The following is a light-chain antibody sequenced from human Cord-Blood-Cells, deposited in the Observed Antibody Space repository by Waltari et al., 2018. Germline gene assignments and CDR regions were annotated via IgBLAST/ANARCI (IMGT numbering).Light chain of an antibody. CDR3: QQYNSYWT. CDR2: YAS. J-gene: IGKJ1*01. Sequence: DIPMTQSTPTLSASVGDRVTITCRASQSISSWLAWYQQKPGKAPKLLIYYASSLERGVPSRFSGSGSGTEFTLTISSLQPDDFATYYCQQYNSYWTFGQGTKVEIK. CDR1: QSISSW. V-gene: IGKV1-5*01.